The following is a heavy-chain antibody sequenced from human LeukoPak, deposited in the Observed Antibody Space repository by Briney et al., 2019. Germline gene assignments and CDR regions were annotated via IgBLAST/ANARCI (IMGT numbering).Heavy chain of an antibody. CDR1: GYTFSSYW. CDR2: INTDGSRT. Sequence: GGSLRLSCAASGYTFSSYWIHWVRQAPGKGLVWVSRINTDGSRTTYADSVKGRFTISRDNAKNTVYLQMNSLGAEDTAVYYCARGEYGYRLWGQGTLVTVSS. D-gene: IGHD5-18*01. CDR3: ARGEYGYRL. V-gene: IGHV3-74*01. J-gene: IGHJ4*02.